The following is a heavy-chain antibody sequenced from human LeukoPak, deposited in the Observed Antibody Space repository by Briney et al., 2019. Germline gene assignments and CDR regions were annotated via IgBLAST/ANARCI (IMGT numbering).Heavy chain of an antibody. V-gene: IGHV4-39*01. D-gene: IGHD3-22*01. CDR2: IFYSGTT. CDR3: ARYYDGSGYYAASFDP. J-gene: IGHJ5*02. CDR1: GGSISSSSYC. Sequence: SETLSLTCTVSGGSISSSSYCWGWIRQPPGKGLEWIGTIFYSGTTYYNPSLKSRVTISVDTSKNQFSLKLSSVTAADPAVYYCARYYDGSGYYAASFDPWGQGTLVTVSS.